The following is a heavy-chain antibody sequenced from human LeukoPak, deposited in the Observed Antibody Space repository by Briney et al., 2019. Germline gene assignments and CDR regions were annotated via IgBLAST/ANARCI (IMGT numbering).Heavy chain of an antibody. Sequence: ASVKVSCKASGYTFTSYGINWVRQAPGHGPEWMGWISTYNGNTNYAQKLQGRVTVTTDTSTSTAYMELRSLGSDDAAVYYCARGSYGGTPGDWGRGTLVTVSS. J-gene: IGHJ4*02. V-gene: IGHV1-18*01. CDR2: ISTYNGNT. CDR1: GYTFTSYG. D-gene: IGHD4/OR15-4a*01. CDR3: ARGSYGGTPGD.